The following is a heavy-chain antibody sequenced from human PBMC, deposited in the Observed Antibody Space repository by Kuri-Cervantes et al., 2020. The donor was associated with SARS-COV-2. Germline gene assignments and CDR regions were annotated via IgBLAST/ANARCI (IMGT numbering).Heavy chain of an antibody. CDR1: GFSFGADG. CDR3: ARDRGGVQDI. J-gene: IGHJ4*02. V-gene: IGHV3-30*03. CDR2: ISHDGINK. D-gene: IGHD3-10*01. Sequence: GESLKISCAASGFSFGADGMHWVRLAPGKGLEWMAVISHDGINKYYAESVKGRFNISRDNFKNTVYLRMTSLGPDDTAVYYCARDRGGVQDIWGQGSLVTVSS.